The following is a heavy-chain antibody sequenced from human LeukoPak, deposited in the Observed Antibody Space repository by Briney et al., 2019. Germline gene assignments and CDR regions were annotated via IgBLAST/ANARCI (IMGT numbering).Heavy chain of an antibody. CDR2: INPNSGGT. CDR3: ARGCSSTSKPLDWFDL. V-gene: IGHV1-2*02. D-gene: IGHD2-2*01. J-gene: IGHJ5*02. CDR1: GYTFTGYY. Sequence: ASVKVSCKASGYTFTGYYMHWVRQAPGQGLEWMGWINPNSGGTNYAQKFQGRVTMTRDTSISTAYMELSRLRSDDTAVYYCARGCSSTSKPLDWFDLWGQGTLVTVSS.